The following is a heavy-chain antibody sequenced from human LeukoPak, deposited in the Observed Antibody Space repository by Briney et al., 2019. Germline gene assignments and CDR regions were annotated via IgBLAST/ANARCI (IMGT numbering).Heavy chain of an antibody. V-gene: IGHV3-7*01. D-gene: IGHD6-13*01. CDR1: GFTFSSYW. CDR3: ARARTYSSSWPSDY. Sequence: TGGSLRLSCAASGFTFSSYWMSWVRQAPGKGLEWVANIKQDGSEKYYVDPVKGRFTISRDNAKNSLYLQMNSLRAEGTAVYYCARARTYSSSWPSDYWGQGTLVTVSS. CDR2: IKQDGSEK. J-gene: IGHJ4*02.